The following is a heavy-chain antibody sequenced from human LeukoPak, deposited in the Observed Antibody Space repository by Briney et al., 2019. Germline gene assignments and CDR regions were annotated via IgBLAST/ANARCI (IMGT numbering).Heavy chain of an antibody. J-gene: IGHJ3*02. D-gene: IGHD6-19*01. CDR2: IYYSGNT. Sequence: SDTLSLTCAVSGYSISSNNWWAWIRQPPGEGLEWIGYIYYSGNTYYNPYNPSLTSRVTMSVDTSKNQFSLKLDSVTEIDTAMYYCARNQAVAANRGAFDIWGQGTMVTVSS. CDR1: GYSISSNNW. CDR3: ARNQAVAANRGAFDI. V-gene: IGHV4-28*01.